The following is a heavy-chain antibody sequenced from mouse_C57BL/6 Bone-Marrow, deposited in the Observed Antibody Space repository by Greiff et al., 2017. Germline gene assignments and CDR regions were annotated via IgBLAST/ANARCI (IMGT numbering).Heavy chain of an antibody. CDR3: ARPLYVSSYHDY. D-gene: IGHD1-1*01. V-gene: IGHV1-85*01. J-gene: IGHJ2*01. Sequence: QVQLQQSGPELVKPGASVKLSCKASGYTFTSYDINWVKQRPGQGLEWIGMIYTRDGSTNYNEKFKGKATLTVDTSSSTAYMQLRSLTSEDSAVYFCARPLYVSSYHDYWGRGTALTVSS. CDR1: GYTFTSYD. CDR2: IYTRDGST.